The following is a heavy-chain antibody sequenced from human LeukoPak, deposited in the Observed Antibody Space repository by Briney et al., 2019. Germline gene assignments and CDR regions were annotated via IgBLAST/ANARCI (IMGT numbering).Heavy chain of an antibody. CDR3: ASQRSGLLTL. Sequence: GASVKVSCKASGGTFSSYAISWVRQAPGQGLEWMGGIIPIFGTANYAQKFQGRVTITADESTSTAYMELSSLRSEDTAVYYCASQRSGLLTLWGQGTLVTVSS. CDR2: IIPIFGTA. V-gene: IGHV1-69*13. J-gene: IGHJ4*02. CDR1: GGTFSSYA. D-gene: IGHD3-10*01.